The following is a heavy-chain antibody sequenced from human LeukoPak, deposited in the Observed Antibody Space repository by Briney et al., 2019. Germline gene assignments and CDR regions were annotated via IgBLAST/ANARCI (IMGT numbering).Heavy chain of an antibody. CDR2: IYYTGRT. J-gene: IGHJ1*01. D-gene: IGHD3-22*01. CDR1: GGSISSSSYY. V-gene: IGHV4-39*01. CDR3: ARRRYYDSAGYVD. Sequence: SETLSLNCTVSGGSISSSSYYWGWIRQPPGKGLEWIGSIYYTGRTYYNSSLKSRLTISIDTSKNQSSLKLTSVTAADKAVYYCARRRYYDSAGYVDWGQGTLITVSS.